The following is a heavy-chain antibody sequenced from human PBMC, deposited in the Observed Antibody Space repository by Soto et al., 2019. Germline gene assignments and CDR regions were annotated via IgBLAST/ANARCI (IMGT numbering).Heavy chain of an antibody. V-gene: IGHV4-59*01. D-gene: IGHD2-15*01. Sequence: SETMSLTCTVAGGSISSYDWSWIRQPPGKGLEWIGYIYYSGSTNYNPSLKSRVTISVDTSKNQFSLKLSSVTAADTAVYYCARDGWGYCSGGSCYNWFDPWGQGTLVTVSS. CDR1: GGSISSYD. CDR3: ARDGWGYCSGGSCYNWFDP. CDR2: IYYSGST. J-gene: IGHJ5*02.